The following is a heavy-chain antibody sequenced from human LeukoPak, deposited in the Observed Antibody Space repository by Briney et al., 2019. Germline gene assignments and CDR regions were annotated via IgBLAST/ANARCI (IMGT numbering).Heavy chain of an antibody. CDR1: GYTFTSYY. D-gene: IGHD2-2*01. Sequence: ASVKVSCKASGYTFTSYYMHWVRQAPGQGLEWMGIIIPSGGSTSYAQKFQGRVTMTRDTSTSTVYMELSSLRSEDTAVYYCARASLDLRLGYWGQGTLVTVSS. CDR2: IIPSGGST. V-gene: IGHV1-46*01. CDR3: ARASLDLRLGY. J-gene: IGHJ4*02.